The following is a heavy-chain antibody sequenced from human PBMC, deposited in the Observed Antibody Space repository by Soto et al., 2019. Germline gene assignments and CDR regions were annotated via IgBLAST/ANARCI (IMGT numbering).Heavy chain of an antibody. CDR2: ISSSGSFK. CDR3: ARDPPTGTTLDWADS. V-gene: IGHV3-21*01. J-gene: IGHJ4*02. CDR1: GFSFSSYS. D-gene: IGHD1-7*01. Sequence: GGALRISCAASGFSFSSYSMGWVRQAPGKGLEWVSSISSSGSFKNYADSVKGRFTISRDNAKNSLYLLLSGLKDEDTAVYYCARDPPTGTTLDWADSWVQGT.